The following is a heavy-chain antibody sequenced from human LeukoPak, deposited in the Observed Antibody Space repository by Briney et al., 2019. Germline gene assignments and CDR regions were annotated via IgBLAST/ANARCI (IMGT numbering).Heavy chain of an antibody. CDR1: GFTFSNAW. Sequence: GGSLRLSCAASGFTFSNAWMSWVRQAPGKGLEWVGRIISKVDGGTADYAAPVKGRFTISRDDSKTTVYLQMNSLKTEDTAVCYFPTSVGTITRFVAYCGQGTLFSVSS. CDR2: IISKVDGGTA. D-gene: IGHD5-12*01. V-gene: IGHV3-15*01. J-gene: IGHJ4*02. CDR3: PTSVGTITRFVAY.